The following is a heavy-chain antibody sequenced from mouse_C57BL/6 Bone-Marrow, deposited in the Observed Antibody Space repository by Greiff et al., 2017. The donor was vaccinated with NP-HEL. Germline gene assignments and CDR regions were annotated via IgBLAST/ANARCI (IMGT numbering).Heavy chain of an antibody. Sequence: SGPELVKPGASVKISCKASGYTFTDYYMNWVKQSHGKSLEWIGDINPNNGGTSYNQKFKGKATLTVDKSSSTAYMELRSLTSEDSAVYYCARRGNYGDWYFDVWGTGTTVTVSS. CDR2: INPNNGGT. D-gene: IGHD2-1*01. CDR3: ARRGNYGDWYFDV. J-gene: IGHJ1*03. CDR1: GYTFTDYY. V-gene: IGHV1-26*01.